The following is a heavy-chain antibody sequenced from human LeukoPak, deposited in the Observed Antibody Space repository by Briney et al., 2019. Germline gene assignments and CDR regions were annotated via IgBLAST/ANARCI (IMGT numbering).Heavy chain of an antibody. CDR2: IYHSGST. D-gene: IGHD6-19*01. CDR1: GGSFSGYY. J-gene: IGHJ5*02. Sequence: PSETLSLTCAVYGGSFSGYYWSWIRQPPGKGLEWIGSIYHSGSTYYNPSLKSRVTISVGTSKNQFSLKLSSVTAADTAVYYCARDAGAVAGTSWFDPWGQGTLVTVSS. V-gene: IGHV4-34*01. CDR3: ARDAGAVAGTSWFDP.